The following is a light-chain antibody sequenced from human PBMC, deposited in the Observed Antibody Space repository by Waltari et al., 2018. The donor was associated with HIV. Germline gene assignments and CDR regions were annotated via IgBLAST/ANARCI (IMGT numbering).Light chain of an antibody. Sequence: QTALTQPPSASGSPGQSVTISCTGTSSDLGAYNYVSWYQQPPDKAPKLMIYDVSKRPSGVPDRFSGSKSGNTASLTVSGLHAEDEADYYCSSYAGSNNPYVFGTGTKVTVL. J-gene: IGLJ1*01. CDR1: SSDLGAYNY. CDR2: DVS. CDR3: SSYAGSNNPYV. V-gene: IGLV2-8*01.